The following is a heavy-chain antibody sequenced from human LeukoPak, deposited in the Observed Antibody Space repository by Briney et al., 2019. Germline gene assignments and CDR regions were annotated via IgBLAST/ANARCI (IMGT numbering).Heavy chain of an antibody. CDR2: IIPIFGTA. Sequence: SVKVSCKASGGTFSSYAIIWVRQAPGQGLEWMGGIIPIFGTANYAQKFQGRVTITADESTSTAYMELSSLRSEDTAVCYCAHDFWRRADYYYYYYMDVWGKGTTVTVSS. J-gene: IGHJ6*03. CDR1: GGTFSSYA. V-gene: IGHV1-69*13. CDR3: AHDFWRRADYYYYYYMDV. D-gene: IGHD3-3*01.